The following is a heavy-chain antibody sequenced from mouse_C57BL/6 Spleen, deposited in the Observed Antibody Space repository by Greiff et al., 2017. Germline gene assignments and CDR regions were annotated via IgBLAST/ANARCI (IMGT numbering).Heavy chain of an antibody. Sequence: VQLQQSGPELVKPGASVKISCKASGYAFSSSWMNWVKQRPGKGLEWIGRIYPGDGDTNYNGKFKGKATLTADKSSSTAYMQLSSLTSEDSAVYFCASLTTVPNYFDYWGQGTTLTVSS. CDR1: GYAFSSSW. D-gene: IGHD1-1*01. CDR2: IYPGDGDT. V-gene: IGHV1-82*01. CDR3: ASLTTVPNYFDY. J-gene: IGHJ2*01.